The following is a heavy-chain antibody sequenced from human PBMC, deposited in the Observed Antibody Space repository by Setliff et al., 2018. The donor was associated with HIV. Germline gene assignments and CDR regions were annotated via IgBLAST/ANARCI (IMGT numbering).Heavy chain of an antibody. CDR1: GASISSSSHH. V-gene: IGHV4-39*01. CDR2: IYYTGST. Sequence: SETLSLTCTVSGASISSSSHHWAWIRQPPGKGLEYIGNIYYTGSTHHNPSLESRVATSVDTSKNQFSLKLSSVTAADSAVYYCARIVRWELVATSTFFYYYMDVWGKGTTVTV. CDR3: ARIVRWELVATSTFFYYYMDV. J-gene: IGHJ6*03. D-gene: IGHD1-26*01.